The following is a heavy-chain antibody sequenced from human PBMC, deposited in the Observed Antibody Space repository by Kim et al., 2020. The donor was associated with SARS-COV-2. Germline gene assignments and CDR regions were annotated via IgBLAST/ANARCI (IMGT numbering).Heavy chain of an antibody. J-gene: IGHJ5*01. CDR3: ARGRFTTGLGMTILSDWF. CDR1: GYTFTRYD. CDR2: MNPNSGNT. Sequence: ASVKVSCKAAGYTFTRYDINWVRQAPGQGLEWMGWMNPNSGNTGYAQKFQGRVTMTSDTSINTAYMELSRLRFEDTAFYYCARGRFTTGLGMTILSDWF. D-gene: IGHD3-16*01. V-gene: IGHV1-8*01.